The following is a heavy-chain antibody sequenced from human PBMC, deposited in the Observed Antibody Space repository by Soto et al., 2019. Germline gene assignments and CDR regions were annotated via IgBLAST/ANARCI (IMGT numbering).Heavy chain of an antibody. D-gene: IGHD3-3*01. CDR2: IWYDGSKK. Sequence: QVQVVESGGGVVQPGRSLRLSCAASGFTFSSFGMHWVRQAPGKGLEWVSLIWYDGSKKSYGDSVKGRFTISRDNSRNTVYLQMNSLRADDTAVYSCARDASYYSLWSGYYPSRNGMDVWGPGTTVTVSS. J-gene: IGHJ6*02. CDR1: GFTFSSFG. CDR3: ARDASYYSLWSGYYPSRNGMDV. V-gene: IGHV3-33*01.